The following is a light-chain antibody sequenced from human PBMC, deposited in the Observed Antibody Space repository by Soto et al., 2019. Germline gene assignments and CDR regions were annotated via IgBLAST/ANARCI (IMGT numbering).Light chain of an antibody. V-gene: IGKV3-20*01. CDR3: QQYGSSPRK. J-gene: IGKJ1*01. CDR2: GAS. CDR1: KSLSSSD. Sequence: EIVLTQSPGTLSLSPGERATLSCSSSKSLSSSDLASYQHKPGQAPRLLIYGASSRATGIPNRFSGSGSGTDFTLNITRLEPEDYAVYYCQQYGSSPRKCGQGTKVEIK.